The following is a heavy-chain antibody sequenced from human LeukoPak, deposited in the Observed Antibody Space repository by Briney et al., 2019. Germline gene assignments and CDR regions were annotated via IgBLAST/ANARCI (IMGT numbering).Heavy chain of an antibody. CDR2: ISYDGSNE. J-gene: IGHJ4*02. D-gene: IGHD6-13*01. Sequence: GRSLRLSCAASGFTFSSYAKHWVRQAPGKGLEWVAVISYDGSNEYYADSVKGRFTISRDNSKNTLYLQMNSLRAEDTAVYYCARDPNSIAAAGTGDYWGQGTLVTVSS. CDR1: GFTFSSYA. V-gene: IGHV3-30-3*01. CDR3: ARDPNSIAAAGTGDY.